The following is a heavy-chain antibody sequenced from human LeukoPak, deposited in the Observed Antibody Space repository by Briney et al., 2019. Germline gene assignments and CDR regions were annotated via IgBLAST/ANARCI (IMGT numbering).Heavy chain of an antibody. J-gene: IGHJ4*02. D-gene: IGHD3-22*01. V-gene: IGHV3-48*02. CDR2: ISSSSSTI. Sequence: GGSLRLSCAASGFTFSSYSMNWVRQAPGKGLEWVSYISSSSSTIYYADSVKGRFTISRDNAKNSLYLQMNSLRDEDTAVYYCARDQRGYDSSGFTKYYFDYWGQGTLVTVSS. CDR3: ARDQRGYDSSGFTKYYFDY. CDR1: GFTFSSYS.